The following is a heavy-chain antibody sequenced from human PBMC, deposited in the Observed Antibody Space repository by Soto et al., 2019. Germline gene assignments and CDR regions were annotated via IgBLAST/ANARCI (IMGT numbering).Heavy chain of an antibody. V-gene: IGHV3-13*01. CDR2: IGTAGDT. CDR1: GFTFSSYD. D-gene: IGHD2-2*01. CDR3: ARAFQPLPAAGYYYGMDA. Sequence: GGSLRLSCAASGFTFSSYDMHWVRQATGKGLEWVSAIGTAGDTYYPGSVKGRFTSSRENAKNSLYLQMNSLRAGDTAVYYCARAFQPLPAAGYYYGMDAGGRGTSFTVPS. J-gene: IGHJ6*02.